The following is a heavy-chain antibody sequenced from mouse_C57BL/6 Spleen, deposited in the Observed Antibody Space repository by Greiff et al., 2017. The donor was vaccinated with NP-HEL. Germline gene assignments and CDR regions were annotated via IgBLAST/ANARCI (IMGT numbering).Heavy chain of an antibody. CDR1: GFSLTSYG. V-gene: IGHV2-2*01. D-gene: IGHD1-1*01. J-gene: IGHJ3*01. CDR3: ASYGSSYAFAY. CDR2: IWSGGST. Sequence: VQVVESGPGLVQPSQSLSITCTVSGFSLTSYGVHWVRQSPGKGLEWLGVIWSGGSTDYNAAFISRLSISKDNSKSQVFFKMNSLQADDTAIYYCASYGSSYAFAYWGQGTLVTVSA.